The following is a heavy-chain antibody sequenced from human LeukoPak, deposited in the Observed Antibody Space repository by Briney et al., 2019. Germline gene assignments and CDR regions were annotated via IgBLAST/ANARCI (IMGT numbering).Heavy chain of an antibody. CDR2: IYTSGNT. CDR1: GGFISGASNF. D-gene: IGHD6-13*01. V-gene: IGHV4-61*02. CDR3: ARDRAAAGQIDS. Sequence: SQTLSLTCSVSGGFISGASNFWSWIRQPAGKNLEWIGRIYTSGNTNYNPSFESRVTISMDTSTNQVFLKLRSVIAADTAVYYCARDRAAAGQIDSWGQGTLVTVSS. J-gene: IGHJ4*02.